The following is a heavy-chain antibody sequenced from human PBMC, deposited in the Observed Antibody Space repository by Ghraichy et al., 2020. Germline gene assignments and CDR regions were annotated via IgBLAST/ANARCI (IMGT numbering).Heavy chain of an antibody. CDR2: FDPVDYGT. V-gene: IGHV1-24*01. J-gene: IGHJ3*01. D-gene: IGHD1-26*01. Sequence: ASVKVSCKVSGYTLSELCIHWVRQAPGKGLEWMGGFDPVDYGTKYAQKFQGRVTMTEDIPTETAYLELRSLRSDDTAVYYCATDRGYNGSDWNDAFDVWGQGTLVTVSS. CDR1: GYTLSELC. CDR3: ATDRGYNGSDWNDAFDV.